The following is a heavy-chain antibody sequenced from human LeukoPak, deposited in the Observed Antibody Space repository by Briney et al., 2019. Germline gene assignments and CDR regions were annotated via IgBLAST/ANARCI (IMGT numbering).Heavy chain of an antibody. D-gene: IGHD3-10*01. CDR3: ARDALPFYGSGSSIGDWFDP. CDR2: IYSGDRP. V-gene: IGHV3-66*01. J-gene: IGHJ5*02. Sequence: PGGSLRLSCAASGFTVNSNYMNWVRQAPGKGLEWVSVIYSGDRPYYADSVKGRFTISRDNSKNTLYLQMNSLRAEDTAAYYCARDALPFYGSGSSIGDWFDPWGQGTLVTVSS. CDR1: GFTVNSNY.